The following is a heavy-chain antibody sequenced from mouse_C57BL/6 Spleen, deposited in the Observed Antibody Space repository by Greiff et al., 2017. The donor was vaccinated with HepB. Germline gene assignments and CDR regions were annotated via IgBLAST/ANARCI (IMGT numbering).Heavy chain of an antibody. D-gene: IGHD2-1*01. CDR1: GYTFTSYG. Sequence: VQLQQSGAELARPGASVKLSCKASGYTFTSYGISWVKQRTGQGLEWIGEIYPRSGNTYYNEKFKGKATLTADKSSSTAYMQLSSLTSEDSAVYFCARGGGNDAMDYWGQGTSVTVSS. CDR3: ARGGGNDAMDY. J-gene: IGHJ4*01. CDR2: IYPRSGNT. V-gene: IGHV1-81*01.